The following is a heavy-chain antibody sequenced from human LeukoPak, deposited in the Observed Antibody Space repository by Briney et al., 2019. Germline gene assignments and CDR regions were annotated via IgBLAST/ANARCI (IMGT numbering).Heavy chain of an antibody. D-gene: IGHD3-22*01. CDR2: IYYSGST. CDR1: GGSISSYY. V-gene: IGHV4-59*08. CDR3: ARQDTRGYYVDY. Sequence: KSSETLSLTCTVSGGSISSYYWSWIRQPPGKGLEWIGYIYYSGSTNYNPSLKSRVTISVDTSKNQFSLKLSSVTAADTAVYYCARQDTRGYYVDYWGQRTLVTVSS. J-gene: IGHJ4*02.